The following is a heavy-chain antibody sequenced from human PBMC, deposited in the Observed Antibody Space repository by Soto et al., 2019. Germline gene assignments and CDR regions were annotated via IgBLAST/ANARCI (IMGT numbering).Heavy chain of an antibody. V-gene: IGHV3-21*01. CDR3: AREADFASSGYVLDY. CDR1: GFTFSGFS. J-gene: IGHJ4*02. Sequence: GGSLRLSCAASGFTFSGFSMNWVRQAPGKGLEWVSSVTSSPSSMFYADSVKGRFTISRGDAKDSLFLQMNSLRADDTAVYYCAREADFASSGYVLDYWGLGTLGTVSS. CDR2: VTSSPSSM. D-gene: IGHD3-22*01.